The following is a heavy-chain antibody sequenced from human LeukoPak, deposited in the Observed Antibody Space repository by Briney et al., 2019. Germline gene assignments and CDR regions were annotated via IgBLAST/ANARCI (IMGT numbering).Heavy chain of an antibody. Sequence: GESLKISCKGSGYSFTSYWIGWVRQMPGKGLEWMGIIYPGDSDTRYSPSFQGQVTISADKSISTAYLQWGSLKASDTAMYYCARQTAVAGYYYYGMDVWGKGTTVTVSS. J-gene: IGHJ6*04. V-gene: IGHV5-51*01. D-gene: IGHD6-13*01. CDR2: IYPGDSDT. CDR3: ARQTAVAGYYYYGMDV. CDR1: GYSFTSYW.